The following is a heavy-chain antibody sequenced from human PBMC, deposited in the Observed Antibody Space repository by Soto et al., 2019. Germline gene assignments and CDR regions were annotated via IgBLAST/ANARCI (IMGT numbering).Heavy chain of an antibody. J-gene: IGHJ4*02. Sequence: EVQLVESGGGLVQPGGSLKLSCAASGFTFGDSALYWVRQTSGKGLELVGRIRTKSKNYATAYSASVKGRFTISRDDSNNIAYLQMSSLNSEDTAVYYCTWPPHYLADCFDYWGRGTLVDVSS. V-gene: IGHV3-73*01. CDR1: GFTFGDSA. CDR2: IRTKSKNYAT. D-gene: IGHD3-10*01. CDR3: TWPPHYLADCFDY.